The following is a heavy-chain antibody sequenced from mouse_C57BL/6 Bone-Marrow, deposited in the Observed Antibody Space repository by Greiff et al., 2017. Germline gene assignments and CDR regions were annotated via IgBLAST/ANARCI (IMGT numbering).Heavy chain of an antibody. J-gene: IGHJ3*01. V-gene: IGHV1-26*01. CDR2: INPNNGGT. Sequence: EVQLQQSGPELVKPGASVKISCKASGYTFTDYYMNWVKQSHGKSLEWIGDINPNNGGTSYNQKFKGKATLTVDKSSSTAYMELRSLTSEDSAVYYCATDYGNYRFAYWGQGTLVTVSA. D-gene: IGHD2-1*01. CDR3: ATDYGNYRFAY. CDR1: GYTFTDYY.